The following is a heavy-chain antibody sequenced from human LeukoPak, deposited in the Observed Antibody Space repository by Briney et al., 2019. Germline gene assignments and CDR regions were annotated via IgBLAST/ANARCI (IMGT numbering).Heavy chain of an antibody. Sequence: PGGSLRLSCAASGFTFSSYAMHWVRQAPGKGLEWVAVISYDGSNKYYADSVKGRFTISRDNSKNTLHLQMNSLRAEDTAVYYCARGDTAMVTWGQGTLVTVSS. D-gene: IGHD5-18*01. CDR2: ISYDGSNK. CDR3: ARGDTAMVT. V-gene: IGHV3-30-3*01. J-gene: IGHJ5*02. CDR1: GFTFSSYA.